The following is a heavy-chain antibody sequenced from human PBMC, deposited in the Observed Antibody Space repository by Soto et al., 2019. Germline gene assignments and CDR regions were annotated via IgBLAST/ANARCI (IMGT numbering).Heavy chain of an antibody. CDR1: GVTFSRYS. CDR2: ISGSGGST. J-gene: IGHJ4*02. Sequence: GGALRLSCGGPGVTFSRYSMSWVRQAPGKGLEWVSAISGSGGSTYYADSVKGRFTISRDNSKNTLYLQMNSLRAEDTAVYYCAYSSTPFDYWGQGTLVTVSS. D-gene: IGHD6-13*01. V-gene: IGHV3-23*01. CDR3: AYSSTPFDY.